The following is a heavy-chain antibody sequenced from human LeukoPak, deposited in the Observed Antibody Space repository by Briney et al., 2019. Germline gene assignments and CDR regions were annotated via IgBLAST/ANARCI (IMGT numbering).Heavy chain of an antibody. J-gene: IGHJ3*02. D-gene: IGHD3-22*01. CDR3: AKSNGYGLIDI. CDR1: GYSISSGYY. CDR2: IFYSGST. Sequence: SETLSLTCTVSGYSISSGYYWGVIRQPPGKALEWIGNIFYSGSTYYSPSLKSRVTISLDTSRNQFSLKLNSVTAADTAVYYCAKSNGYGLIDIWGQGTMVTVSS. V-gene: IGHV4-38-2*02.